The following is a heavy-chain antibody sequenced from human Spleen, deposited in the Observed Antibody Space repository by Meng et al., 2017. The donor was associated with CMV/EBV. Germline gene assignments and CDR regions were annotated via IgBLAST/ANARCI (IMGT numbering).Heavy chain of an antibody. CDR1: GFTFNSYE. CDR2: ISSSGSTI. Sequence: GESLKISCAASGFTFNSYEMNWVRQAPGKGLEWVSYISSSGSTIYYADSVKGRFTISRDNTKNSLYLQMNSLRAEDTAVYYCARIWGGGYGMDVWGQGTTVTVSS. CDR3: ARIWGGGYGMDV. V-gene: IGHV3-48*03. D-gene: IGHD3-16*01. J-gene: IGHJ6*02.